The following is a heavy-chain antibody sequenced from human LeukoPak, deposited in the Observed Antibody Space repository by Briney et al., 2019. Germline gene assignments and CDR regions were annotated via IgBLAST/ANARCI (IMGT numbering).Heavy chain of an antibody. CDR2: INHSGCT. V-gene: IGHV4-34*01. CDR1: GGSFSGYY. D-gene: IGHD2-2*01. J-gene: IGHJ4*02. CDR3: AGGYCSSTSCHRYFDY. Sequence: SETLSLTCAVYGGSFSGYYWSWIRQPPGKGLEWIGEINHSGCTNYNPSLKSRVTISVDTSKNQFSLKLSSVTAADTAVYYCAGGYCSSTSCHRYFDYWGQGTLVTVSS.